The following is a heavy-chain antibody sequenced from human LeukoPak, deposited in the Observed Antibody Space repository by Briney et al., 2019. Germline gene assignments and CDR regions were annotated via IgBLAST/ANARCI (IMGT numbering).Heavy chain of an antibody. V-gene: IGHV3-48*03. CDR2: VSSGGIDV. CDR3: VRRGDYGDL. D-gene: IGHD4-17*01. Sequence: GGSLRLSCVASGLMFTSYATNWVRQAPGKGLEWVAFVSSGGIDVDYADSVKGRFTISRDNAKNSVYLQMSSLRADDTAVYYCVRRGDYGDLWGQGTLVTVSS. J-gene: IGHJ4*02. CDR1: GLMFTSYA.